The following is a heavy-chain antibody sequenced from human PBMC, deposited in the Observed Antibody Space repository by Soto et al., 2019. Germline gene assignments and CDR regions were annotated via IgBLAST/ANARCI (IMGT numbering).Heavy chain of an antibody. V-gene: IGHV1-18*01. J-gene: IGHJ4*02. Sequence: QVPLVQSGAEVKKPGASVKVSCKASGYTFTSYGISWVRQAPGQGLEWMGWISAYNGNTNYAQKLQGRVTMTTDTSTSTAYMELRSLRSDDTAVYYCPRDMNMITFGGVIVYYWGQGTLVTVSS. D-gene: IGHD3-16*02. CDR1: GYTFTSYG. CDR2: ISAYNGNT. CDR3: PRDMNMITFGGVIVYY.